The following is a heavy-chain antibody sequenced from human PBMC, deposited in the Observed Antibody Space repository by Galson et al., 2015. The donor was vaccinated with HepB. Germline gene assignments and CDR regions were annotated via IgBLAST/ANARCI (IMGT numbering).Heavy chain of an antibody. CDR3: AHRACNWGCPFDI. CDR2: IYWDDDK. Sequence: PALVKPTQTLTLTCTFSGFSLTTGGVGVGWIRQPPGKALELLALIYWDDDKLYGPSLKSRLTITKDTSKNQVVLTMTNMGPVDTATYYCAHRACNWGCPFDIWGQGTLVTVSS. J-gene: IGHJ3*02. D-gene: IGHD7-27*01. V-gene: IGHV2-5*05. CDR1: GFSLTTGGVG.